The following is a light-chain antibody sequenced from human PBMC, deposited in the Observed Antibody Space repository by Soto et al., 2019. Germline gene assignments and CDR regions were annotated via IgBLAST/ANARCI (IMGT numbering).Light chain of an antibody. CDR2: GAS. CDR3: QQSGSYTLT. V-gene: IGKV3-20*01. Sequence: EIVLTHSPSTLSLSPGSRSTLSCRASQSVSGNYLDWYQQKPGQAPRLLIYGASNRATGIPERLSGSGYGTDLTITISRMETEDFAVYLCQQSGSYTLTFGGGTKVDIK. J-gene: IGKJ4*01. CDR1: QSVSGNY.